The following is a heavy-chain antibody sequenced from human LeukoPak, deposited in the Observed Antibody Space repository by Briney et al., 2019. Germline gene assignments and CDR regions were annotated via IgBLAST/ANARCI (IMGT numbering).Heavy chain of an antibody. CDR1: GYTFTSYY. V-gene: IGHV1-2*02. CDR2: INPNSGGT. D-gene: IGHD3-3*01. CDR3: ARDLEWLYPGGAFDI. Sequence: GASVKVSCKASGYTFTSYYMHWVRQAPGQGLEWMGWINPNSGGTNYAQKFQGRVTMTRDTSISTAYMELSRLRSDDTAVYYCARDLEWLYPGGAFDIWGQGTMVTVSS. J-gene: IGHJ3*02.